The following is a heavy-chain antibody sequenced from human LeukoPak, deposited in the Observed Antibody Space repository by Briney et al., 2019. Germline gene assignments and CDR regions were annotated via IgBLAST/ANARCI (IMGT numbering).Heavy chain of an antibody. V-gene: IGHV4-61*01. CDR1: GFSVTTDSYC. J-gene: IGHJ4*02. Sequence: PSETLSLTCTVSGFSVTTDSYCWGWIRQPPGKGLEWIGYDYCGGNTNYDPSLKRRVTISVDTSKNQFSLTLTSVTAADTAVYLCARDHFGSLDSWGQGILVTVSS. CDR3: ARDHFGSLDS. D-gene: IGHD3-10*01. CDR2: DYCGGNT.